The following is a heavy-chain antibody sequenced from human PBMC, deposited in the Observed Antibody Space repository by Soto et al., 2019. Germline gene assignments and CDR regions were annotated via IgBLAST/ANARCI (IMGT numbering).Heavy chain of an antibody. V-gene: IGHV1-2*02. J-gene: IGHJ4*02. Sequence: ASVKVSCKASGYTFTAYSMHWVRQAPGQGLEWIGWVNPNSGDTVYEEKFQGRVNLTRDTFISTAYMEVRSLRCDDKARDFCSIEASAELYLDYWGQGTLVTVSS. CDR3: SIEASAELYLDY. CDR1: GYTFTAYS. CDR2: VNPNSGDT. D-gene: IGHD6-13*01.